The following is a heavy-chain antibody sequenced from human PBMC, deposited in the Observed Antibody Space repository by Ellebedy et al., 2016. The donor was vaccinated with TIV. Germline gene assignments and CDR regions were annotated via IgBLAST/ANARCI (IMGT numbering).Heavy chain of an antibody. CDR2: IIQSGTM. CDR3: ARGIYGSGSVDY. V-gene: IGHV4-39*07. CDR1: GGSISRTNYY. Sequence: MPSETLSLTCSVSGGSISRTNYYWNWIRQPPGKGLEWIGEIIQSGTMNYSPSLKSRVTISVDKSKNQFSLRLTSVTAADTAVYFCARGIYGSGSVDYWGQGTLVTVSS. D-gene: IGHD3-10*01. J-gene: IGHJ4*02.